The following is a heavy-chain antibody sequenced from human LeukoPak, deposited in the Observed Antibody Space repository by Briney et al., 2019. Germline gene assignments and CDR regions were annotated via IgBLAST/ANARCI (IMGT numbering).Heavy chain of an antibody. V-gene: IGHV3-73*01. Sequence: GGSLKLSCATSGFSFSDSAIHWVRQASGKGLEWVGRIRSKSNSYVANYAASVQGRFTLSRDGSKNTAYLQMNSLKTEDTAMYYCTSTIYGSGKAGYWGQGTLVTVSS. D-gene: IGHD3-10*01. CDR1: GFSFSDSA. J-gene: IGHJ4*02. CDR2: IRSKSNSYVA. CDR3: TSTIYGSGKAGY.